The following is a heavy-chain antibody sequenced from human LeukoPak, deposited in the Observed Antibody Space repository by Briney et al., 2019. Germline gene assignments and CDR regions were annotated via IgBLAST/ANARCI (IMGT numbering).Heavy chain of an antibody. Sequence: PGGSLRLSCAASGFTFNRHSMNWVRQAPGKGLEWVSYISSSSSTIYYADSVKGRFTISRDNAKNSLYLQMKSLRDEDTAVYYCARDRGGYNWVDYWGQGTLVTVSS. CDR3: ARDRGGYNWVDY. CDR1: GFTFNRHS. J-gene: IGHJ4*02. D-gene: IGHD5-24*01. CDR2: ISSSSSTI. V-gene: IGHV3-48*02.